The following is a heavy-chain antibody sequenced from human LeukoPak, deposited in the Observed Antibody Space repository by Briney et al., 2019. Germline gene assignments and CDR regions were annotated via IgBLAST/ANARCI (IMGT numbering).Heavy chain of an antibody. J-gene: IGHJ2*01. D-gene: IGHD3-22*01. CDR2: IWYDGSKK. V-gene: IGHV3-33*06. CDR1: GFTFSRYG. CDR3: VKDVGTMRVVPEGSLGYFDL. Sequence: GGSLRLSCAASGFTFSRYGMHWVRQAPGKGLEWVALIWYDGSKKYYAESVEGGFTISRDNSKNTLYLQMNSPRAEDTAVYYCVKDVGTMRVVPEGSLGYFDLWGRGTLVTVSS.